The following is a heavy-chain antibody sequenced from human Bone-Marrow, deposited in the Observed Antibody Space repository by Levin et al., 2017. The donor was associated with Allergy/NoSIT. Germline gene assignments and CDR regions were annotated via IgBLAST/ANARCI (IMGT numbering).Heavy chain of an antibody. CDR3: ARCLDYFDY. Sequence: GGSLRLSCAASGFTFSSYEMNWVRQAPGKGLEWVSYISSSGSTIYYADSVKGRFTISRDNAKNSLYLQMNSLRAEDTAVYYCARCLDYFDYWGQGTLVTVSS. J-gene: IGHJ4*02. CDR2: ISSSGSTI. V-gene: IGHV3-48*03. CDR1: GFTFSSYE. D-gene: IGHD5/OR15-5a*01.